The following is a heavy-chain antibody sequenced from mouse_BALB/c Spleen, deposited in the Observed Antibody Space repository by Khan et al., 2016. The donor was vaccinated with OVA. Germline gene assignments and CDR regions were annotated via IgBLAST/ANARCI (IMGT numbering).Heavy chain of an antibody. V-gene: IGHV1S81*02. CDR2: INPNSGGT. CDR1: GYMFTSYY. Sequence: QVQLQQSGAELVKPGASVKLSCKASGYMFTSYYMYWVKQSPGQGLEWIGEINPNSGGTNFNEKFKSKATLTVDKSSSTAYMQLSSLTSEDSAVYYWTRSGYGSFVYWGQGTLVTVSA. CDR3: TRSGYGSFVY. J-gene: IGHJ3*01. D-gene: IGHD2-2*01.